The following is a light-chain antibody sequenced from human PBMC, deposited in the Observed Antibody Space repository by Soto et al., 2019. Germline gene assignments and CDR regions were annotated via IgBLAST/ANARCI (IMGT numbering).Light chain of an antibody. CDR2: GAS. V-gene: IGKV3-20*01. CDR3: QQYGSSPTWT. Sequence: ESALTQSPGTLSLSPGERATLSCRASQSVSSNYLAWYQQKPDQAPRLLIYGASTRATGIPDRFSGSGSGTDFTLTISRLEPEDSAVYYCQQYGSSPTWTFGQGTKVDIK. J-gene: IGKJ1*01. CDR1: QSVSSNY.